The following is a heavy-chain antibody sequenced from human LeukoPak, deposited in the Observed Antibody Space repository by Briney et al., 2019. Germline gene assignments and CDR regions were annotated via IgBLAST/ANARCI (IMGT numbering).Heavy chain of an antibody. CDR1: GYSISSDYY. D-gene: IGHD4-23*01. CDR2: IYHSGST. Sequence: SETLSLTCTVSGYSISSDYYWGWIRQPPGRGLEWIGTIYHSGSTYYNPSLKSRVTISVDTSKNQFSLKLSSVTAADTAVYYCARLHYGGNYGYYYYYMDVWGKGTTVTISS. CDR3: ARLHYGGNYGYYYYYMDV. V-gene: IGHV4-38-2*02. J-gene: IGHJ6*03.